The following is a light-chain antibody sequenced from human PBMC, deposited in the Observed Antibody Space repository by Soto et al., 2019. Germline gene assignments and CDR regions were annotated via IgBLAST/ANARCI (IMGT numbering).Light chain of an antibody. Sequence: DIQMTQSPSSLSASVGDRVTITCRASQDINDFLSWYHQKTRNLPWLLIYAASTWQSGVPSRFSGSGSGTDFALTISRLEPEDVATYYCQKYNSAPRTFGGGTKVEIK. V-gene: IGKV1-27*01. CDR2: AAS. CDR1: QDINDF. J-gene: IGKJ4*01. CDR3: QKYNSAPRT.